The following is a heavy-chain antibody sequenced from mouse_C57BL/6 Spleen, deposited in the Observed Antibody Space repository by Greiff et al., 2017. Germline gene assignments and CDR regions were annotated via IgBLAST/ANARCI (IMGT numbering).Heavy chain of an antibody. CDR2: ILPGSGST. D-gene: IGHD4-1*01. CDR1: GYTFTGYW. CDR3: ARGEANWAHYYAMDY. Sequence: VQLQQSGAELMKPGASVKFSCKATGYTFTGYWIEWVKQRPGHGLEWIGEILPGSGSTKYNAKFRGKATFTADTSSNTAYMQLSGLATEDSAICYCARGEANWAHYYAMDYRGKRASVTVSS. V-gene: IGHV1-9*01. J-gene: IGHJ4*01.